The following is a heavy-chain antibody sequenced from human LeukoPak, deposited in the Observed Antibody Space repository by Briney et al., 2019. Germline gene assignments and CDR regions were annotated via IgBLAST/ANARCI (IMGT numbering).Heavy chain of an antibody. J-gene: IGHJ3*02. Sequence: ASVKVSCKASGYTFTGYYMHWVRQAPGQGLEWMGWINPNSGGTNYAQKFQGWVTMTRDTSISTAYMELSRLRSDDTAVYYCAREMADRWLQPNAFDIWGQGTMVTVSS. V-gene: IGHV1-2*04. CDR2: INPNSGGT. D-gene: IGHD5-24*01. CDR1: GYTFTGYY. CDR3: AREMADRWLQPNAFDI.